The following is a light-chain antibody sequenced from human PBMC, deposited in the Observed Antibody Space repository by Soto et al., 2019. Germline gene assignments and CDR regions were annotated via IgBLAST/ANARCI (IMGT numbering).Light chain of an antibody. J-gene: IGKJ4*01. CDR3: QQHGTSPI. Sequence: EVVLTQSPGTLSLSPGERATLSCRASQAVSSILLAWYQQKPGQAPRLLIYGASSRATGIPDRFIGSGSGTDFAFTVSRLEPADFAVYYCQQHGTSPIFGGGTKVEIK. V-gene: IGKV3-20*01. CDR2: GAS. CDR1: QAVSSIL.